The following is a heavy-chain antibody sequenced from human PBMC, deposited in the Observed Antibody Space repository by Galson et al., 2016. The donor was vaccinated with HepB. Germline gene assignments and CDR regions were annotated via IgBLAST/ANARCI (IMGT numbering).Heavy chain of an antibody. J-gene: IGHJ6*02. V-gene: IGHV3-21*01. Sequence: SLRLSCAASGFSLSSDNMNWVRQAPGKGLEWVASISSSCIYIYYADSVKGRFTISRDNAKNSLYLEMNSLSAEDTAVYYCAKDRTYFYQSASFYGMDVWGQGTTVTVSS. CDR3: AKDRTYFYQSASFYGMDV. CDR1: GFSLSSDN. D-gene: IGHD2/OR15-2a*01. CDR2: ISSSCIYI.